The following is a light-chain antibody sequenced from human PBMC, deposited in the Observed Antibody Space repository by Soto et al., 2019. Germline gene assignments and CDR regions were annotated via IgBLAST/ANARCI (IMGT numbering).Light chain of an antibody. J-gene: IGKJ3*01. CDR1: QDIRKY. CDR3: QHYDHLPPFT. Sequence: DIQMTQSPSSLSASVGDRVTITCQASQDIRKYLSWYQQKPGRAPKLLIYGASNLETGVPSRLSGSEYGSDFTFTISSLQPEDVTTYYCQHYDHLPPFTFGPGTKVAVK. V-gene: IGKV1-33*01. CDR2: GAS.